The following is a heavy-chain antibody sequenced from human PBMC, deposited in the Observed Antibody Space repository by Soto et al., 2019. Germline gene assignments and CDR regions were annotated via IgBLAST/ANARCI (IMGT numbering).Heavy chain of an antibody. CDR1: GYTFTTHG. V-gene: IGHV1-18*01. CDR3: ARDLGYCRSGTCYREWFDP. CDR2: VRGDNGHT. Sequence: QVQLVQSGAEVKKPGASVKVSCKASGYTFTTHGISWVRQVPGQGLEWMGWVRGDNGHTNYAQRLQGRVTMTTDTSTNTAYMEMSSLRSDDTDVYYCARDLGYCRSGTCYREWFDPWGQGTLVTVSS. J-gene: IGHJ5*02. D-gene: IGHD2-15*01.